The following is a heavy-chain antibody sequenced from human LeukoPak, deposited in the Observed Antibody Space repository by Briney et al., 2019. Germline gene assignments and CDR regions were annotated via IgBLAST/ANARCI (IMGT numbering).Heavy chain of an antibody. J-gene: IGHJ4*02. V-gene: IGHV1-2*06. Sequence: ASVKVSCKASGYTFTGYYMHWVRQAPGQGLEWMGRINTNSGGTNYAHKFQRRVTMTRPTSISTAYMELSRLRSDDTAVYYCARDLAYYDSSGSLDYWGQGTLVTVSS. CDR3: ARDLAYYDSSGSLDY. CDR1: GYTFTGYY. D-gene: IGHD3-22*01. CDR2: INTNSGGT.